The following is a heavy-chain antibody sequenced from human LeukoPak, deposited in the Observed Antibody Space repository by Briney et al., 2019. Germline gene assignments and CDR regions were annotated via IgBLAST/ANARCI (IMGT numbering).Heavy chain of an antibody. CDR1: GFTVSSNY. D-gene: IGHD3-16*01. CDR2: IYSGGST. Sequence: GGSLRLSCAASGFTVSSNYMSWVRQAPGKGLEWVSVIYSGGSTYYADSVKGRFTISRDNSKNTLYLQMSSLRAEDTAVYYCAGDPTSLYANYWGQGTLVTVSS. V-gene: IGHV3-66*01. CDR3: AGDPTSLYANY. J-gene: IGHJ4*02.